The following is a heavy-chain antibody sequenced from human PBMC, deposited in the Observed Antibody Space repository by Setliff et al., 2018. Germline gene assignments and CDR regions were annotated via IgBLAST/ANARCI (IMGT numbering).Heavy chain of an antibody. D-gene: IGHD3-16*01. CDR2: IRFDGTNK. V-gene: IGHV3-30*02. CDR3: VKWDSKYVSGSHYMDV. Sequence: GGSLRLSCAASGFAFSSYGMHWVRQAPGKGLEWVAFIRFDGTNKYYADSVKGRFTISRDNSKNTLYLQVNTLRPEDTAVYYCVKWDSKYVSGSHYMDVWGKGTPVTVSS. CDR1: GFAFSSYG. J-gene: IGHJ6*03.